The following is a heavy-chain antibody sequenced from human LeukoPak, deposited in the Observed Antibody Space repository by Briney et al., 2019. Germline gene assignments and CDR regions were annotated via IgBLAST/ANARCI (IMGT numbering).Heavy chain of an antibody. CDR1: GFTFSSYA. D-gene: IGHD2-21*01. CDR3: AKVAYCGGDCYGGYYYYYYMDV. CDR2: ISGSGGST. V-gene: IGHV3-23*01. Sequence: GGSLRLSCAASGFTFSSYAMSWVRQAPGKGLEWVSAISGSGGSTYYADSAKGRFTISRDNSKNTLYLQMNSLRAEDTAVYYCAKVAYCGGDCYGGYYYYYYMDVWGKGTTVTVSS. J-gene: IGHJ6*03.